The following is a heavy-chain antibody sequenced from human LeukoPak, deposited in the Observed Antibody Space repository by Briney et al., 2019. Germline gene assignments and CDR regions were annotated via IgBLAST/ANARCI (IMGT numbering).Heavy chain of an antibody. J-gene: IGHJ4*02. V-gene: IGHV1-46*01. CDR2: INPSGGST. Sequence: GASVKVSCKASGYTFTSYYMHWVRQAPGQGLEWMGIINPSGGSTSYAQKFQGRVTMTRDTSTSTVYMELSSLRSEDTAVYYCARGRSIPHYYDSSGYPTFDYWGQGTPVTVSS. CDR3: ARGRSIPHYYDSSGYPTFDY. CDR1: GYTFTSYY. D-gene: IGHD3-22*01.